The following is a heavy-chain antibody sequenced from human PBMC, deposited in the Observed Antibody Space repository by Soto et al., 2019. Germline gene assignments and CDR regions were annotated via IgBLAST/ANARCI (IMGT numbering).Heavy chain of an antibody. Sequence: QVQLVQSGDEVKKPGSSVKVSCKASGYIIVNYGIAWVRQAPRQGLEWMGWISPYTGNTHSASKVQGRLTMTTDTSTSTAYMDLGSLTSDDTAVYYCVMVDNYVTPTPQDVWGQGTTVTVSS. CDR2: ISPYTGNT. V-gene: IGHV1-18*01. D-gene: IGHD3-16*01. CDR3: VMVDNYVTPTPQDV. CDR1: GYIIVNYG. J-gene: IGHJ6*02.